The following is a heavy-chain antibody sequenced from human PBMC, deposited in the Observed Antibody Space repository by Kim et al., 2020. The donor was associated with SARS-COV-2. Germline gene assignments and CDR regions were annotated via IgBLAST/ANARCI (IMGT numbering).Heavy chain of an antibody. D-gene: IGHD2-2*01. Sequence: GGSLRLSCAASGFTFSSYAMSWVRQAPGKGLEWVSVVSPSGDSTYYADSMKGRFTISRDNSKNTLYLHMDSLRAEDTAIYYCVKGYCSSTRCSFDSWGQGTLLTVSS. CDR1: GFTFSSYA. CDR3: VKGYCSSTRCSFDS. V-gene: IGHV3-23*01. J-gene: IGHJ4*02. CDR2: VSPSGDST.